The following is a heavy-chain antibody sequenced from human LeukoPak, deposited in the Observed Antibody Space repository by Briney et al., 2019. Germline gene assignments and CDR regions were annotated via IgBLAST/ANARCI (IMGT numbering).Heavy chain of an antibody. V-gene: IGHV3-64*01. CDR2: ISSDGDST. CDR1: RFTFSSYA. D-gene: IGHD4-17*01. Sequence: GGSLRLSCAASRFTFSSYALHWVRQAPGKGLEYVSSISSDGDSTYYASSVTGRFTISRDNSKNTLYLHMGSLRADDMAVYYCARGGTTVTLNAFDFWGQGTLVTVS. J-gene: IGHJ3*01. CDR3: ARGGTTVTLNAFDF.